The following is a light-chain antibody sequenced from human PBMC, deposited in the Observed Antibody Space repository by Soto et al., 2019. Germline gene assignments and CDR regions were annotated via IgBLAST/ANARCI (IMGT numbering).Light chain of an antibody. V-gene: IGKV3-20*01. Sequence: EIVLTQSPGTLSLSPGERATLSCRASQSVSSSYLAWYQQKPGQAPRLLIFDASSRATGISDRFSGSGSGTDFTLTISRLEPEDFAVYYCQQYGSSGTFGQGTKVEIK. J-gene: IGKJ1*01. CDR3: QQYGSSGT. CDR1: QSVSSSY. CDR2: DAS.